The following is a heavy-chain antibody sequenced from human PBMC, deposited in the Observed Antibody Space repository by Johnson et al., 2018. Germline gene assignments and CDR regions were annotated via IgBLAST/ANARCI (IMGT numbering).Heavy chain of an antibody. CDR1: GFTFSSYA. Sequence: VQLVETGGGVVQPGRSLRLSCAASGFTFSSYAMHWVRQAPGKGLEWVAVISYDGSNKYYADSVKGRNTISRDNSKNTLYLQMNSLRAEDSAVYYCARPFRRSGYYFYYYYYMDVWGKGTTVTVSS. V-gene: IGHV3-30-3*01. CDR3: ARPFRRSGYYFYYYYYMDV. D-gene: IGHD3-22*01. CDR2: ISYDGSNK. J-gene: IGHJ6*03.